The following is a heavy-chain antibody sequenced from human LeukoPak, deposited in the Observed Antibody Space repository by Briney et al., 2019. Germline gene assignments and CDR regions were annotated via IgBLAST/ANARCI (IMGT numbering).Heavy chain of an antibody. Sequence: ASVQVSCKASGYTFSTYALIWVRQATGQGLEWMGWMNPNSGNTGYAQKFQGRVTMTRNTSISTAYMELSSLRSEDTAVYYCARAIFGVAWFDPWGQGTLVTVSS. J-gene: IGHJ5*02. CDR3: ARAIFGVAWFDP. V-gene: IGHV1-8*01. CDR2: MNPNSGNT. D-gene: IGHD3-3*02. CDR1: GYTFSTYA.